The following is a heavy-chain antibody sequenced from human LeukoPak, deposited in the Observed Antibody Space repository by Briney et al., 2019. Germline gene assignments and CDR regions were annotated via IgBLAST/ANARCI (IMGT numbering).Heavy chain of an antibody. Sequence: AGGSLRLSCAASGFTFSSYAMHWVRQAPGKGLEWVAVISYDGSNKYYADSVKGRFTISRDNSKNTLYLQMNSLRAEDTAVYYCARIQPESKSGHSSGWYCAFDIWGQGTMVTVSS. J-gene: IGHJ3*02. V-gene: IGHV3-30-3*01. CDR2: ISYDGSNK. CDR1: GFTFSSYA. CDR3: ARIQPESKSGHSSGWYCAFDI. D-gene: IGHD6-19*01.